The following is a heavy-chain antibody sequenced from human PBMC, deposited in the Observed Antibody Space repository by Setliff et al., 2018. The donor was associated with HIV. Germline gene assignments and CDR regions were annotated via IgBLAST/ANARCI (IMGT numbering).Heavy chain of an antibody. V-gene: IGHV4-59*01. CDR2: IYTNGGT. CDR3: ARDRARSYYDSSGYYITHDAFDI. D-gene: IGHD3-22*01. J-gene: IGHJ3*02. CDR1: GGSINNYY. Sequence: PSETLSLTCTVSGGSINNYYWSWIRQPPGKGLEYIGYIYTNGGTNYNPSLKSRVTISVDTSKNQFSLRLSSVTAADTAVYYCARDRARSYYDSSGYYITHDAFDIWGQGTMVTVSS.